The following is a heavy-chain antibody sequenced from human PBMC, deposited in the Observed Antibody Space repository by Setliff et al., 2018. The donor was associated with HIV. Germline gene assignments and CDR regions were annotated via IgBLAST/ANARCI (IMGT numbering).Heavy chain of an antibody. D-gene: IGHD6-13*01. J-gene: IGHJ4*02. V-gene: IGHV3-23*01. Sequence: LRLSCAASGLTFSSYWMSWVRQAPGKGLEWVSVISGSGDITYYRESVKGRVTISRDNSKNTVDLQMNSLRTEDTAVYYCAKDHATSSWFTALLDYWGQGALVTVSS. CDR3: AKDHATSSWFTALLDY. CDR1: GLTFSSYW. CDR2: ISGSGDIT.